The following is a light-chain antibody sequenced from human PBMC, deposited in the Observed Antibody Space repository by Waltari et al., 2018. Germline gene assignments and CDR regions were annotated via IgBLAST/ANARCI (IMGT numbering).Light chain of an antibody. Sequence: DVVMTQSPLSLPITPGQPASISCRSSQSLVHSNGNTYLSWYQQKPGQPPRLLIYQVSDRYSGVPDRFSCSGAGTDFTLKISRVEAEDVGVYYCGQGTHLPPTFGQGTKVEIK. CDR3: GQGTHLPPT. J-gene: IGKJ1*01. CDR1: QSLVHSNGNTY. CDR2: QVS. V-gene: IGKV2-30*02.